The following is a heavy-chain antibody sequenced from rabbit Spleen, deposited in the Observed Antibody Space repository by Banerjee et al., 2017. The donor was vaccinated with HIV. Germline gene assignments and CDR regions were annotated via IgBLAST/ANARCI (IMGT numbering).Heavy chain of an antibody. CDR2: IAGSSSGFT. CDR3: ARDTGTSFSSYGMDL. Sequence: QEQLKESGGGLVQPGGSLKVSCIASGFDFSSYYMSWVRQAPGKGLEWISCIAGSSSGFTYSATWATGRFTISKTSSTTVTLQMTSLTVADTATYFCARDTGTSFSSYGMDLWGPGTLVTVS. CDR1: GFDFSSYYM. J-gene: IGHJ6*01. V-gene: IGHV1S45*01. D-gene: IGHD7-1*01.